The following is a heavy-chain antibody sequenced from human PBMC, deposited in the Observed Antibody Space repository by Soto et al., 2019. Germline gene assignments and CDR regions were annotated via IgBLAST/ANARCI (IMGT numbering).Heavy chain of an antibody. V-gene: IGHV3-64D*08. CDR1: GFTFSSYA. J-gene: IGHJ3*02. CDR3: VKDGPRGSIVVVITPNAFDI. CDR2: ISSNGGST. Sequence: GGSLRLSCSASGFTFSSYAMHRVRQAPGKGLEYVSAISSNGGSTYYADSVKGRFTISRDNSKNTLYLQMSSLRAEDTAVYYCVKDGPRGSIVVVITPNAFDIWGQGTMVTVSS. D-gene: IGHD3-22*01.